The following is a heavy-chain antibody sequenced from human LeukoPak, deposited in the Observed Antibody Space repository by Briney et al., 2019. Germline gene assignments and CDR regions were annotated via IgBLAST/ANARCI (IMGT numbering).Heavy chain of an antibody. Sequence: ASVKVSWKASGYTFTSYGISWVRQAPGQGLEWMGWISAYNGNTNYAQKLQGRVTMTTDTSTSTAYMELRSLRSDDTAVYYCAREDRMVRGLPLDYYYGMGVWGQGTTVTVSS. J-gene: IGHJ6*02. CDR1: GYTFTSYG. D-gene: IGHD3-10*01. V-gene: IGHV1-18*01. CDR2: ISAYNGNT. CDR3: AREDRMVRGLPLDYYYGMGV.